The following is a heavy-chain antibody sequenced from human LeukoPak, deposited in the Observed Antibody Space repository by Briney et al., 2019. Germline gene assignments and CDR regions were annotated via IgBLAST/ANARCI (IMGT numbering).Heavy chain of an antibody. CDR1: GGSISSYY. CDR2: IYYSGST. Sequence: SETLSLTRTVSGGSISSYYWSWIRQPPGKGLEWIGYIYYSGSTNYNPSLKSRVTISVDTSKNQFSLKLSSVTAADTAVYYCARYSGSEETLDYWGQGTLVTVSS. J-gene: IGHJ4*02. D-gene: IGHD1-26*01. V-gene: IGHV4-59*01. CDR3: ARYSGSEETLDY.